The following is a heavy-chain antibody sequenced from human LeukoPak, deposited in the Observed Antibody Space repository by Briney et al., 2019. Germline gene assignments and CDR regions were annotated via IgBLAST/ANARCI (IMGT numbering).Heavy chain of an antibody. Sequence: GGSLRLSCAASGFSFSSYSMNWVRQAPGKGLEWVSSIDSSSSHIYYADSVKGRFTISRDNSKNTLYLQMNSLRAEDTAVYYCAKVRYSGYDSPYYFDYWGQGTLVTVSS. CDR2: IDSSSSHI. D-gene: IGHD5-12*01. V-gene: IGHV3-21*04. CDR1: GFSFSSYS. J-gene: IGHJ4*02. CDR3: AKVRYSGYDSPYYFDY.